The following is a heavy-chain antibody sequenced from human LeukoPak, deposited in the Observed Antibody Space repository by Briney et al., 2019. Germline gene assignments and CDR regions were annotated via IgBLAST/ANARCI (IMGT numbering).Heavy chain of an antibody. Sequence: PGGSLRLSCTASGFTFGDYAMSWVRQAPGKGLERVGFIRSKAYGGTTEYAASVKGRFTISRDDSKSIAYLQMNSLKTEDTAVYYCTRDRYFDTYFDYWGQGTLVTVSS. V-gene: IGHV3-49*04. D-gene: IGHD3-9*01. CDR1: GFTFGDYA. CDR2: IRSKAYGGTT. CDR3: TRDRYFDTYFDY. J-gene: IGHJ4*02.